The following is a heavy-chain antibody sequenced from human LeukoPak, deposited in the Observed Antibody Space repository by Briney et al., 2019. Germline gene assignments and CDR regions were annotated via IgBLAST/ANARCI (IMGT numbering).Heavy chain of an antibody. V-gene: IGHV4-4*07. CDR2: IYTSGST. CDR3: ARDHYYYDSSGYPRSFAFDY. Sequence: PSETLSLTCTVSGGSISSYYWSWIRQPAGKGLEWIGRIYTSGSTNYNPSLKSRVTMSVDTSKNQFSLKLSSVTAADTAVYYCARDHYYYDSSGYPRSFAFDYWGQGTLVTVSS. D-gene: IGHD3-22*01. CDR1: GGSISSYY. J-gene: IGHJ4*02.